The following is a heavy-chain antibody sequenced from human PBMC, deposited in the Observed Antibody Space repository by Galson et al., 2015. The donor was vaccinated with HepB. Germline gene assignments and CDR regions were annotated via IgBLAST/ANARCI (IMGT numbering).Heavy chain of an antibody. CDR2: IGVSAGNT. J-gene: IGHJ4*02. CDR3: AKGTTDIDS. CDR1: GFSVKNYG. Sequence: SLRLSCAASGFSVKNYGMTWVRQAPGKGLECVSAIGVSAGNTDYADSAKGRFTISRGNSKNTLYLQMNSLRVEDTALYYCAKGTTDIDSWGQGTQVTVSS. V-gene: IGHV3-23*01. D-gene: IGHD1-1*01.